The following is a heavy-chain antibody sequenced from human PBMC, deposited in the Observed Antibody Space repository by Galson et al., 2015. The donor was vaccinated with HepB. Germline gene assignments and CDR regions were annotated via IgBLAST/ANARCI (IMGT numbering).Heavy chain of an antibody. J-gene: IGHJ6*02. CDR3: ARDAGIAAAGTLISYYYYGMDV. CDR2: INPSGGST. D-gene: IGHD6-13*01. CDR1: GYTFTSYY. V-gene: IGHV1-46*03. Sequence: SVKVSCKASGYTFTSYYMHWVRQAPGQGLEWMGIINPSGGSTSYAQKFQGRVTMTRDTSTSTVYMELSSLRSEDTAVYYCARDAGIAAAGTLISYYYYGMDVWGQGTTVTVSS.